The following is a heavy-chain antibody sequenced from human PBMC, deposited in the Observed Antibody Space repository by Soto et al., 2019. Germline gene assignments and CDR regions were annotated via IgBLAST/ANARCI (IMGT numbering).Heavy chain of an antibody. Sequence: EVQLVESGGGLVQAGRSLRLSCAASGFTFDDDAMHWVRQAPGKGLEWVSGISWNSGSIGYADSVKGRFTISRDNAKNSLYLQMNSLRAEDTALYYCAKGDSSGWYGMEYFQHWGQGTLVTVSS. CDR3: AKGDSSGWYGMEYFQH. V-gene: IGHV3-9*01. CDR1: GFTFDDDA. D-gene: IGHD6-19*01. CDR2: ISWNSGSI. J-gene: IGHJ1*01.